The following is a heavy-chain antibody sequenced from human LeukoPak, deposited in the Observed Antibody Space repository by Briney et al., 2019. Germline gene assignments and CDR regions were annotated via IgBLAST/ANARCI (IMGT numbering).Heavy chain of an antibody. Sequence: KPSETLSLTCAVSGYSISNGYYWGWIRQPPGKGLEWIGSIYHSGSTYYNPSLKSRVTISVDTSKNQFSLKLSSVTAADTAVYYCARSSYGYNYFDYWGQGTLVTVSS. CDR2: IYHSGST. V-gene: IGHV4-38-2*01. CDR1: GYSISNGYY. CDR3: ARSSYGYNYFDY. D-gene: IGHD5-18*01. J-gene: IGHJ4*02.